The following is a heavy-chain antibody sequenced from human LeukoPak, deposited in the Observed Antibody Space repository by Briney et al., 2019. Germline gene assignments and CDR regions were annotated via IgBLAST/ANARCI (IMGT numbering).Heavy chain of an antibody. Sequence: GGSLRLSCAASGFTFSSYAMHWVRQAPGKGLEWVAVISYDGSNKYYADSVKGRFTISRDNSKNTLYLQMNSLRAEDTAVYYCARDQAPGFFAFMATQALYFDYWGQGTLVTVSS. CDR1: GFTFSSYA. V-gene: IGHV3-30-3*01. J-gene: IGHJ4*02. CDR3: ARDQAPGFFAFMATQALYFDY. D-gene: IGHD3-10*01. CDR2: ISYDGSNK.